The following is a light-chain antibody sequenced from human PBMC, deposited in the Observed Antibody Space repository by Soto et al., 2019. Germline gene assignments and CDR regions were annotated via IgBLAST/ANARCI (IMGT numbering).Light chain of an antibody. CDR3: QSYDKSLSGSV. CDR1: NSNIGAGYD. CDR2: GDG. V-gene: IGLV1-40*01. J-gene: IGLJ1*01. Sequence: QSVLTQPPSVSGAPGQRVTISCTGSNSNIGAGYDVHWYQQLPGTAPKLLMYGDGNRPSAVPDRFSASKSGTSASLAITGLQAEDEADYYCQSYDKSLSGSVFGTGTKVTVL.